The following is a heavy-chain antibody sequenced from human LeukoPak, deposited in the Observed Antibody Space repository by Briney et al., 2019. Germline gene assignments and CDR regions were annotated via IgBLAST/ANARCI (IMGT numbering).Heavy chain of an antibody. CDR2: ISAYNGNT. CDR3: ARDERYDSSGYPFDY. D-gene: IGHD3-22*01. J-gene: IGHJ4*02. CDR1: GYTFTSYG. Sequence: ASVKVSCKASGYTFTSYGISWVRQAPGQGLEWMGWISAYNGNTHYAQKLQGRVTMTTDTSTSTVYMELRSLRSDDTAVYYCARDERYDSSGYPFDYWGQGTLVTVSS. V-gene: IGHV1-18*01.